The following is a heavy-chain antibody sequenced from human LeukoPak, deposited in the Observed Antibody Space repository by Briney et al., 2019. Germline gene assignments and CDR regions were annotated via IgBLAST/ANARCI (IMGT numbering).Heavy chain of an antibody. CDR2: IVVGSGNT. Sequence: TSVKVSCKASGFTFTSSAMQWVRQARGQRLEWIGWIVVGSGNTNYAQKFQERVTITRDMSTSTAYMELSSLRSEDTAVCYCAAKAARTNRSTNYYFDYWGQGTLVTVSS. V-gene: IGHV1-58*02. CDR3: AAKAARTNRSTNYYFDY. J-gene: IGHJ4*02. D-gene: IGHD6-6*01. CDR1: GFTFTSSA.